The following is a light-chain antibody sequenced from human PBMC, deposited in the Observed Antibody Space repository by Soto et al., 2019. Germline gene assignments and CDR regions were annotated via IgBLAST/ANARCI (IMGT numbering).Light chain of an antibody. CDR2: GAS. J-gene: IGKJ5*01. CDR3: QQRSNWRIT. Sequence: EIVMTQSPGTLSVSPGERATLSCRASQDININLAWYQQKPGQAPRLLIYGASNRASGIPARFSGSGSGTDFTLTISSLEPEDFAVYYCQQRSNWRITFGQGTRLEIK. V-gene: IGKV3D-11*03. CDR1: QDININ.